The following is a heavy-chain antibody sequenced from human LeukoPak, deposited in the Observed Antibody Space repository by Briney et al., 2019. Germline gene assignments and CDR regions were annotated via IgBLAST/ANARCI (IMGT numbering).Heavy chain of an antibody. D-gene: IGHD4-17*01. V-gene: IGHV3-21*01. CDR2: ISSSSSYI. Sequence: GGSLRLSCAASGFTFSSYSMNWVRQAPGKGLEWVSSISSSSSYIYYAGSVKGRFTISRDNAKNSLYLQMNSLRAEDTAVYYCARNNDYGDYSIFDYWGQGTLVTVSS. CDR1: GFTFSSYS. CDR3: ARNNDYGDYSIFDY. J-gene: IGHJ4*02.